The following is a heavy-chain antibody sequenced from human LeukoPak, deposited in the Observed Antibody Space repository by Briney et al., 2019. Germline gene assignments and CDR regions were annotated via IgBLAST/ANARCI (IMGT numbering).Heavy chain of an antibody. Sequence: GGPLRLSCAASGFTFSSYAMSWVRQAPGKGLEWVSAISGSGGSTYYADSVKGRFTISRDNSKNTLYLQMNRLRGEDTAVYYCARGGSSSWSHVDYWGQGTLVTVSS. CDR3: ARGGSSSWSHVDY. D-gene: IGHD6-13*01. V-gene: IGHV3-23*01. J-gene: IGHJ4*02. CDR2: ISGSGGST. CDR1: GFTFSSYA.